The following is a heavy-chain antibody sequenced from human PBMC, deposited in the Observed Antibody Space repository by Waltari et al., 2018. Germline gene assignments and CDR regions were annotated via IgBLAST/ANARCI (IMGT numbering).Heavy chain of an antibody. Sequence: QVQLQESGPGLVKPSQTLSLTCTVSGGSISSGGYYWSWIRQHPGKGLEWIGYIYYSGSTYYNPSLNSRVTISVDTSKNQFSLKLSSVTAADTAVYYCARILYDSSGYYLIDYWGQGTLVTVSS. J-gene: IGHJ4*02. CDR3: ARILYDSSGYYLIDY. CDR1: GGSISSGGYY. V-gene: IGHV4-31*03. CDR2: IYYSGST. D-gene: IGHD3-22*01.